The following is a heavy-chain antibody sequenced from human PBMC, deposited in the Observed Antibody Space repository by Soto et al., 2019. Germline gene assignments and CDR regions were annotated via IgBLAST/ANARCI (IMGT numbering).Heavy chain of an antibody. Sequence: GGSLRLSCAASGFTFSNYSMSWVRQAPGKGLEWVSYISTSSSTIYYVDSVKGRFTISRDNAENSLSLQMNSLRVEDTAVYYCVRESNIWGQGTMVTVSS. CDR1: GFTFSNYS. J-gene: IGHJ3*02. CDR3: VRESNI. CDR2: ISTSSSTI. V-gene: IGHV3-48*01.